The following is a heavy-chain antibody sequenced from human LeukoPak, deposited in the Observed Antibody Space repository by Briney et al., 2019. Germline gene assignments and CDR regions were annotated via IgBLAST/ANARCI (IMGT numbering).Heavy chain of an antibody. D-gene: IGHD1-26*01. CDR2: IKQDGSEK. Sequence: PGGSLRLSCAASGFTFSSYWMSWVRQAPGKGLEWVANIKQDGSEKYYVDSVKGRFTISRDNAKNSLYLQMNSLTAADTAVYYCARDRSFLGTYDRDFDYWGQGTLVTVSS. V-gene: IGHV3-7*03. CDR3: ARDRSFLGTYDRDFDY. CDR1: GFTFSSYW. J-gene: IGHJ4*02.